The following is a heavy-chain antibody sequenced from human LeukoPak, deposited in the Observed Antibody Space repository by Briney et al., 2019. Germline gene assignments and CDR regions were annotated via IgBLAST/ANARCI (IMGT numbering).Heavy chain of an antibody. CDR2: INYSGST. V-gene: IGHV4-59*01. CDR1: GGSMSPYH. Sequence: SETLSLTCTVSGGSMSPYHWGWIRQPPGKGLEWTGYINYSGSTNYNPSLKSRVTVSVDTSKNQFSLELSSVTAADTAVYYCARGGTRLYTSGSLDYWGQGILVTVSS. CDR3: ARGGTRLYTSGSLDY. D-gene: IGHD6-25*01. J-gene: IGHJ4*02.